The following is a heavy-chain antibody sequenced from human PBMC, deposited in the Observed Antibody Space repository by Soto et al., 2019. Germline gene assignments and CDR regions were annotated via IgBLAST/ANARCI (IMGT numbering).Heavy chain of an antibody. CDR2: IIPIFGTA. V-gene: IGHV1-69*01. Sequence: QVQLVQSGAEVKKPGSSVKVSCKASGGTFSSYAISWVRQAPGQGLEWMGGIIPIFGTANYAQKFQGRVTIPADECTSQAYRELGSLRSEDTAVYYCASAYGGREAVAGRFGYWGQGTLVTVSS. D-gene: IGHD6-19*01. CDR1: GGTFSSYA. J-gene: IGHJ4*02. CDR3: ASAYGGREAVAGRFGY.